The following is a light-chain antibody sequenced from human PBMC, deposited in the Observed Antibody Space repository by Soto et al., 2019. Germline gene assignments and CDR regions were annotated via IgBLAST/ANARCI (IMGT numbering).Light chain of an antibody. CDR3: QQYNSYSPPCT. CDR2: DAS. J-gene: IGKJ2*02. V-gene: IGKV1-5*01. Sequence: DIQMTQSPSTLSASVGDRVTITGRARQSISSWLAWYQQKPGQAPKLLIYDASSLETGVPSRFSGSGSGTEFTLPISILQPDDFASYYFQQYNSYSPPCTVGQGTKLEIK. CDR1: QSISSW.